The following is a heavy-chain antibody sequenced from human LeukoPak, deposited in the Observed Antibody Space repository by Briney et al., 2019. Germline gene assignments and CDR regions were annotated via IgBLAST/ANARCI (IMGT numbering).Heavy chain of an antibody. CDR3: ARDLGSNFYYALDY. Sequence: ASVKVSCKASGYTLTSYGISWVRQAPGQGLEWMGWISGYNGNTNYEQKVQGRVTMTTDTSTNTAYMELRSPRSDDTAVYYCARDLGSNFYYALDYWGQGTLVTVSS. CDR2: ISGYNGNT. V-gene: IGHV1-18*01. J-gene: IGHJ4*02. D-gene: IGHD3-22*01. CDR1: GYTLTSYG.